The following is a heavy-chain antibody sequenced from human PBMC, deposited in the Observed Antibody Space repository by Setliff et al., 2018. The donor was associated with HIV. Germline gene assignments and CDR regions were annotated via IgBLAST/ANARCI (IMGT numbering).Heavy chain of an antibody. J-gene: IGHJ6*03. V-gene: IGHV4-61*09. D-gene: IGHD3-3*01. CDR1: GGSISSGSYY. Sequence: SETLSLTCTVSGGSISSGSYYWSWIRQPAGKGLEWIGHIYASGSTSYNPSLKSRVTISLDTSKNQFSLKLSSVTAADTAVYYCARARFWSGYYTGDNYYYMDIWG. CDR3: ARARFWSGYYTGDNYYYMDI. CDR2: IYASGST.